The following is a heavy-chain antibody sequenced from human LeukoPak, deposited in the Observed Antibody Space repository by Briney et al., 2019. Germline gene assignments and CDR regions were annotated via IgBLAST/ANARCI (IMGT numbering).Heavy chain of an antibody. CDR2: IYTSGST. J-gene: IGHJ5*02. CDR1: GDSISSGYY. CDR3: ARERDDFWSGYYWFDP. V-gene: IGHV4-61*02. Sequence: SETLSLTCTVSGDSISSGYYWGWIRQPAGKGLDWIGRIYTSGSTNYNPSLKSRVTISVDTSKNQFSLKLSSVTAADTAVYYCARERDDFWSGYYWFDPWGQGTLVTVSS. D-gene: IGHD3-3*01.